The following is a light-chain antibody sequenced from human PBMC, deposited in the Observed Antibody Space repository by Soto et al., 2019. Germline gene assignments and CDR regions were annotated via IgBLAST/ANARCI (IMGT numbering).Light chain of an antibody. CDR2: KAS. V-gene: IGKV1-5*03. CDR3: KHYFSYPYA. J-gene: IGKJ2*01. CDR1: QSVLTW. Sequence: DIQVTQSPATLSASVGDTVSITCPASQSVLTWLAWYQQKPGKAPNLLIYKASRLRDGVPSRFSGSGSGTDFTLTISSLQPDDFASYFCKHYFSYPYAFGQGTKLEI.